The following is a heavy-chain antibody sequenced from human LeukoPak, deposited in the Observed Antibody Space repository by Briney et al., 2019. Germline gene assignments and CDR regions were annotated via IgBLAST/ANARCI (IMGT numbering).Heavy chain of an antibody. CDR3: ARGRITIFGVVIGPLPYYYGMDV. J-gene: IGHJ6*02. D-gene: IGHD3-3*01. CDR2: INHSAST. V-gene: IGHV4-34*01. CDR1: GGSFSGYY. Sequence: PSETLSLTCAVYGGSFSGYYWSWIRQPPGKGLEWSGEINHSASTNYNPSLKSRVTISVDTSKNQFSLKLSSVTAADTAVYYCARGRITIFGVVIGPLPYYYGMDVWGQGTTVTVSS.